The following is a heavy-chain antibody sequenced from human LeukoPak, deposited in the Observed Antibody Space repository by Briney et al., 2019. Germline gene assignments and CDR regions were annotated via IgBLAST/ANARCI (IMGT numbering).Heavy chain of an antibody. V-gene: IGHV3-53*01. CDR2: IYSGGST. CDR1: GFTVSSNY. CDR3: AREWAYYYDSSGYYPSTRYFDY. D-gene: IGHD3-22*01. J-gene: IGHJ4*02. Sequence: GGSLRLYCAASGFTVSSNYMSWVRQAPGKGLEWVSVIYSGGSTYYADSVKGRFTISRDNSKNTLYLQVNSLRAEDTAVYYCAREWAYYYDSSGYYPSTRYFDYWGQGTLVTVSS.